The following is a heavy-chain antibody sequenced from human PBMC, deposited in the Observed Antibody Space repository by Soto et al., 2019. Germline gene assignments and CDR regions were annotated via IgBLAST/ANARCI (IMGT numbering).Heavy chain of an antibody. V-gene: IGHV3-30*18. CDR1: GFTFSSYV. D-gene: IGHD3-16*01. Sequence: QVQLVESGGGVVQPGRSLRLSCAASGFTFSSYVMHWVRQAPGKGLEWVAVISYDGSNKYYADSVKGRFTISRDNSKNTLYLQMNSLRAEDTAVYYCAKEVWPYPKARSTYWFDPWGQGTLVTVSS. CDR2: ISYDGSNK. J-gene: IGHJ5*02. CDR3: AKEVWPYPKARSTYWFDP.